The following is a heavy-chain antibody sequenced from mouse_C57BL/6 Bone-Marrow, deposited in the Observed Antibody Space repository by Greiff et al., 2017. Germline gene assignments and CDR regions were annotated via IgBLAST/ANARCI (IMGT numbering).Heavy chain of an antibody. D-gene: IGHD1-1*01. V-gene: IGHV1-76*01. Sequence: VQLVESGAELVRPGASVKLSCKASGYTFTDYYINWVKQRPGQGLEWIARIYPGSGNTYYNEKFKGKATLTAEKSSSTAYMQLSSLTSEDSAVYFCARTDYGSSYDYAMDYWGQGTSVTVSS. CDR3: ARTDYGSSYDYAMDY. J-gene: IGHJ4*01. CDR2: IYPGSGNT. CDR1: GYTFTDYY.